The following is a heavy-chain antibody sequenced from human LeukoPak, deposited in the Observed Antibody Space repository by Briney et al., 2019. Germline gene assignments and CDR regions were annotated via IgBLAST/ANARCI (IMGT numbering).Heavy chain of an antibody. V-gene: IGHV3-64*01. J-gene: IGHJ4*02. D-gene: IGHD2-8*01. CDR2: ISSNGGST. CDR3: AREYCTNGVCYKRFDY. Sequence: GGSLRLSCAGSGFTFSSYALHWVRQAPGKGLDYVSGISSNGGSTYHANSVKGRFTVSRDNSKNTLYLQMGSLRAEDMAVYYCAREYCTNGVCYKRFDYWGQGTLATVSS. CDR1: GFTFSSYA.